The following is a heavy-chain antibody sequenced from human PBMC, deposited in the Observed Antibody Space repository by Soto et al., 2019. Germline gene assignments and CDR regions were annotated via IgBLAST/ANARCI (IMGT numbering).Heavy chain of an antibody. CDR2: ISYDGSNK. Sequence: LRLSCAASGFTFSSSCMHWVRQAPGKGLEWVAVISYDGSNKFYADTVKGRFTISRDNFRNTLYLQMNSLRAEDTAVYYCAKEFHSWNYFDYWGQGTLVQVSS. D-gene: IGHD1-20*01. CDR1: GFTFSSSC. CDR3: AKEFHSWNYFDY. V-gene: IGHV3-30*18. J-gene: IGHJ4*02.